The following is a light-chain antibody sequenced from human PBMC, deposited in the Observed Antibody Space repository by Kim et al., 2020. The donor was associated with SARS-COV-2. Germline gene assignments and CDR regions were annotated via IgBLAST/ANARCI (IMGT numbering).Light chain of an antibody. CDR1: QSVSSSY. V-gene: IGKV3-20*01. CDR3: QQYGSSPYT. CDR2: SAS. Sequence: LSPGERATLSCRASQSVSSSYLAWYQHKPGQAPRRLIYSASSRATGIPDRFSGSGSGTDFTLTISRLVPEDFAVYYCQQYGSSPYTFGQGTKLEI. J-gene: IGKJ2*01.